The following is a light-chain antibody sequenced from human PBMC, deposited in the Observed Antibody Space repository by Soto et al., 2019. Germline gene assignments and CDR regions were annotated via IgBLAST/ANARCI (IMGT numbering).Light chain of an antibody. CDR2: RAS. CDR1: QSINSN. V-gene: IGKV3-15*01. J-gene: IGKJ4*01. CDR3: QQYNNWPRAT. Sequence: IVMMQSPATLSVSPGERATLSCRASQSINSNLAWYQQKPGQAPRLLMFRASIRATGFPARFSGSGSGTEFNITLSGLQSEDSAIYYCQQYNNWPRATLGGGTKVEIK.